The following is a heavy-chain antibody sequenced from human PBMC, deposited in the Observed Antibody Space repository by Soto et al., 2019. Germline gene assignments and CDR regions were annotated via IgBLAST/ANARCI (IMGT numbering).Heavy chain of an antibody. V-gene: IGHV3-13*01. CDR2: IGTLFDR. J-gene: IGHJ4*02. CDR1: GFNFETHD. D-gene: IGHD2-15*01. CDR3: ARGRSKDFVSSPPPMCDQ. Sequence: EVQLVDSGGGMVQTGGSLRLSCEASGFNFETHDMHWVRQVTGKGLEWVAGIGTLFDRFYPDSVKGRFTISRENAKTSVYLQTTRLRTGDTGVYYCARGRSKDFVSSPPPMCDQRVQGTPVTVSS.